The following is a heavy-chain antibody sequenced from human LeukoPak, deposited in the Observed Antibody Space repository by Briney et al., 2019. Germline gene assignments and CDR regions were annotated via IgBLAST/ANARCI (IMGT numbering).Heavy chain of an antibody. V-gene: IGHV3-9*01. CDR3: AKDHGSGWYYFDY. D-gene: IGHD6-19*01. CDR2: ISWNSGSI. J-gene: IGHJ4*02. CDR1: GFTFDDYA. Sequence: GGSLRLSCAASGFTFDDYAMHWVRQAPGKGLEWVSGISWNSGSIGYADSVKGRFTISRDNAKNSLYLQMNSLRAEDTALYYCAKDHGSGWYYFDYSGQGTLVTVPS.